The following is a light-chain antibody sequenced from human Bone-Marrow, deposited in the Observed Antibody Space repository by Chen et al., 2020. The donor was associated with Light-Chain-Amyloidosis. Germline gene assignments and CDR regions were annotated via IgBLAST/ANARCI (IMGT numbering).Light chain of an antibody. CDR1: DLPTKY. Sequence: SYELTQPPSVSVSPGQTARITCSGDDLPTKYAYWYQQKPGQAPVLVIHRDSERPSGISARFSGSSSGTTDTLTISGVQADDEADYHCQSADSSGTYEVIFGGGTKLTVL. J-gene: IGLJ2*01. CDR2: RDS. CDR3: QSADSSGTYEVI. V-gene: IGLV3-25*03.